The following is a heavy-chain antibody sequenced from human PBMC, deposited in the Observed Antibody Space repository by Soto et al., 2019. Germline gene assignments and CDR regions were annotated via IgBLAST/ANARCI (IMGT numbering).Heavy chain of an antibody. Sequence: GGSLRLSCAASGFTFSSYAMSWVRQAPGKGLEWVSAISGSGGSTYYADSVKGRFTISRDNSKNTLYLQMNSLRAEDTAVYYCAKDRGSGWYRGAFDVWGQGTMVTVSS. CDR3: AKDRGSGWYRGAFDV. J-gene: IGHJ3*01. D-gene: IGHD6-19*01. CDR2: ISGSGGST. V-gene: IGHV3-23*01. CDR1: GFTFSSYA.